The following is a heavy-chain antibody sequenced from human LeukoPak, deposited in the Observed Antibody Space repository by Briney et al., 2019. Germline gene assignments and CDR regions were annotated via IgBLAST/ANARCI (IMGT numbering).Heavy chain of an antibody. CDR3: ARDTRGYYGMDV. V-gene: IGHV3-66*02. CDR1: GFTVSSNY. D-gene: IGHD5-18*01. CDR2: IYSGGST. Sequence: GGSLRLSCAASGFTVSSNYMSWVRQAPGKGLEWVSVIYSGGSTYYADSVKGRFTISRDNSKNTLYLQMNSLRAEDTAVYYCARDTRGYYGMDVWGKGTTVTVSS. J-gene: IGHJ6*04.